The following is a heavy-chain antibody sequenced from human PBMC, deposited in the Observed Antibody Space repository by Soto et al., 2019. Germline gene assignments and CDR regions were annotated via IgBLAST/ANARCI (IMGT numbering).Heavy chain of an antibody. Sequence: QLQLQESGSGLVKPSQTLSLTCAVSGGSISSGGYSWSWIRQPPGKGLEWIGYIYHSGSTYYNPSLKSRVTISVDRSKNQFSLKLSSVTAADTAVYYCARESYYDSRGVFDYWGQGTLVTVSS. CDR2: IYHSGST. CDR3: ARESYYDSRGVFDY. D-gene: IGHD3-22*01. V-gene: IGHV4-30-2*01. CDR1: GGSISSGGYS. J-gene: IGHJ4*02.